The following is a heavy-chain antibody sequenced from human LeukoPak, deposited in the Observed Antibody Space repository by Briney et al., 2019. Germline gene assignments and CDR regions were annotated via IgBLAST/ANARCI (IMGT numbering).Heavy chain of an antibody. J-gene: IGHJ1*01. V-gene: IGHV4-59*01. CDR3: ATLKYYYDSSGYRAEYFQH. D-gene: IGHD3-22*01. Sequence: SETLSLTCTVSGGSISSYYWSWIRQPPGKGLEWIGYIYYSGSTNYNPSLKSRVTISVYTSKNQFSLKLSSVTAADTAVYYCATLKYYYDSSGYRAEYFQHWGQGTLVTVSS. CDR1: GGSISSYY. CDR2: IYYSGST.